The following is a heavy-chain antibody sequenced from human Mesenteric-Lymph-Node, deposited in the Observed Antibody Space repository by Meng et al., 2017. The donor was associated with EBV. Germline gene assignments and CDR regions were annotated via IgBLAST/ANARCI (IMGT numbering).Heavy chain of an antibody. CDR2: LNHSGST. D-gene: IGHD3-16*01. Sequence: WWAGLLKPSEVRSLTCAVDGGSFSGYYWSWIRQPPGKGLEWIGELNHSGSTNYNPSLKSRVTISVDTSKNQFSLKLSSVTAADTAVYYCARGRSYVSGVIDPWGQGTLVTVSS. CDR3: ARGRSYVSGVIDP. J-gene: IGHJ5*02. CDR1: GGSFSGYY. V-gene: IGHV4-34*01.